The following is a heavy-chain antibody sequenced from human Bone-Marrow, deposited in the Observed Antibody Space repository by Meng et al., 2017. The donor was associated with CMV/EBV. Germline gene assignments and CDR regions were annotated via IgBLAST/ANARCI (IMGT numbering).Heavy chain of an antibody. V-gene: IGHV1-18*01. CDR3: ARDGFLEWSRKHYYYYGMDV. D-gene: IGHD3-3*01. CDR1: TYA. J-gene: IGHJ6*02. Sequence: TYALSWVRQAPGQGLEWMGWISAYNGNTNYAPKFQGRVTMTTDTSTSTAYMELRSLRFDDTAVYHCARDGFLEWSRKHYYYYGMDVWGQGTMVTVSS. CDR2: ISAYNGNT.